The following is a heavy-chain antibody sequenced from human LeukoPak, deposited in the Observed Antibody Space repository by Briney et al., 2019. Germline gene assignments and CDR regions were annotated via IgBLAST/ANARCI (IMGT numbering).Heavy chain of an antibody. CDR1: GFTFTDYW. V-gene: IGHV3-7*01. Sequence: GGSLRLSCAVSGFTFTDYWMNWVRQAPGKELEWVASIRQDGSEKTYVDSVKGRFTISRDNTKNSLSLQLNSLRVEDTAAYYCARDGTAAGLYFDLWGQGTLVTVSS. D-gene: IGHD6-13*01. J-gene: IGHJ4*01. CDR3: ARDGTAAGLYFDL. CDR2: IRQDGSEK.